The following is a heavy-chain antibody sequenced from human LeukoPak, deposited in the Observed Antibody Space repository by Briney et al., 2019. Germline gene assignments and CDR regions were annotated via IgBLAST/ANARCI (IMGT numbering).Heavy chain of an antibody. V-gene: IGHV3-48*03. CDR3: ARDTRYSYGSGSYTMFDY. Sequence: PGGSLRLSCSASGFSFGDYAMSWVRQAPGRGLEWVSYISSSGSPIHYAHSVKGRFTVSRDNAKNSLYLQMNSLRAEDTAVYYCARDTRYSYGSGSYTMFDYWGQGTLVAVSS. J-gene: IGHJ4*02. CDR2: ISSSGSPI. CDR1: GFSFGDYA. D-gene: IGHD3-10*01.